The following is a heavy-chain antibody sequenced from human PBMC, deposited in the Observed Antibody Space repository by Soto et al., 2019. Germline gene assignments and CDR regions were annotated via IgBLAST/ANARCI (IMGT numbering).Heavy chain of an antibody. CDR3: ARVHCSSTSGRPYYYYGMDV. CDR2: IYYSGST. CDR1: GGSISSYY. J-gene: IGHJ6*02. Sequence: SETLSLTCTVSGGSISSYYWSWIRQPPGKGLEWIGYIYYSGSTNYNPSLKSRVTISVDTSKNQFSLKLSSVTAADTAVYYCARVHCSSTSGRPYYYYGMDVWGQGTTVTVSS. D-gene: IGHD2-2*01. V-gene: IGHV4-59*01.